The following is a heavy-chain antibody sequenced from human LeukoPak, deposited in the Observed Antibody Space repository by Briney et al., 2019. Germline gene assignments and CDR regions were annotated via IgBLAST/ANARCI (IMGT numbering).Heavy chain of an antibody. CDR1: GYTFTSYG. CDR3: ARRTMVRGVPSYYMDV. CDR2: IIPIFGTA. J-gene: IGHJ6*03. V-gene: IGHV1-69*05. D-gene: IGHD3-10*01. Sequence: SVKVSCKASGYTFTSYGISWVRQAPGQGLEWMGGIIPIFGTANYAQKFQGRVTITTDESTSTAYMELSSLRSEDTAVYYCARRTMVRGVPSYYMDVWGKGTTVTVSS.